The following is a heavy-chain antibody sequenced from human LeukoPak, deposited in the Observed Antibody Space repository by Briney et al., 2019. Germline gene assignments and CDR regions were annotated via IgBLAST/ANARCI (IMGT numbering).Heavy chain of an antibody. J-gene: IGHJ4*02. CDR3: ASWYYYDSSGYRNTDY. CDR1: GGSFSGYY. Sequence: SETLSLTCAVYGGSFSGYYWSWIRQPPGKGLEWIGEINHSGSTNYNPSLKSRVTISVDTSKNQFSLKLSSVTAADTAVYYCASWYYYDSSGYRNTDYWGQGTLVTVSS. D-gene: IGHD3-22*01. V-gene: IGHV4-34*01. CDR2: INHSGST.